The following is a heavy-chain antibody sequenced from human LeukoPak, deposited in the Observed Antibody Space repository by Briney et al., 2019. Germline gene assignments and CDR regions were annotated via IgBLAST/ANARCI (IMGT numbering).Heavy chain of an antibody. D-gene: IGHD6-19*01. V-gene: IGHV4-59*01. Sequence: SETLSLTCTVSGGSISSYYWSWIRQPPGKGLEWIGYIYYSGSTNYNPSLKSRVTISVDTSKNQFSLKLSSVTAADTAVYYCARAPPHSSGWFGGFDYWGQGTLVTVSS. J-gene: IGHJ4*02. CDR3: ARAPPHSSGWFGGFDY. CDR2: IYYSGST. CDR1: GGSISSYY.